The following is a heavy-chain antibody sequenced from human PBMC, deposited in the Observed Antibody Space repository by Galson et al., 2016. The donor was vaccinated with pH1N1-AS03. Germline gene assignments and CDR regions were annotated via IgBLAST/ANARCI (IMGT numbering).Heavy chain of an antibody. Sequence: SETLSLTCPVSGGSISSDSYHWGWIRQPPGKGLEWIGLIYPTGNTYYNPSLKSRVTISVDTSKDQFSLNLNSVTAADPAAYYCARLRVDINRLDPWGQGTLVTVSS. J-gene: IGHJ5*01. CDR1: GGSISSDSYH. V-gene: IGHV4-39*07. D-gene: IGHD5-12*01. CDR3: ARLRVDINRLDP. CDR2: IYPTGNT.